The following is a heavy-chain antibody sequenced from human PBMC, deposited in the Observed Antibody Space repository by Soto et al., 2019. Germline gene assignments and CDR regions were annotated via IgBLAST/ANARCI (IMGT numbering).Heavy chain of an antibody. CDR1: GFTFISYG. J-gene: IGHJ4*02. D-gene: IGHD6-13*01. CDR3: ARDGFESSSWPLI. CDR2: IWYDGSNK. V-gene: IGHV3-33*01. Sequence: QVQLVESGGGVVQPGRSLRLSCAASGFTFISYGMHWVRHAPGKWLEWVAVIWYDGSNKYYADSLKGRFTISRDNSKNTLYLQMNSLRAEDTAVYYCARDGFESSSWPLIWGQGNLVTVSS.